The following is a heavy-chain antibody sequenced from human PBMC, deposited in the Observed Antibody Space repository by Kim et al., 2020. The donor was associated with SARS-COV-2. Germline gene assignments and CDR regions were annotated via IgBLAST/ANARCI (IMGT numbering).Heavy chain of an antibody. V-gene: IGHV3-66*01. CDR3: ARDATDYGDYWCGYYYGMDV. CDR1: GFTVSSNY. J-gene: IGHJ6*02. CDR2: IYSGGRT. D-gene: IGHD4-17*01. Sequence: GGSLRLSCAASGFTVSSNYMSWGRPAPGKGLEWVSVIYSGGRTYYADSVKGRYTISRDYSKNTLYLQMTSLRAEDTAVYYCARDATDYGDYWCGYYYGMDVWHQGTTVTVSS.